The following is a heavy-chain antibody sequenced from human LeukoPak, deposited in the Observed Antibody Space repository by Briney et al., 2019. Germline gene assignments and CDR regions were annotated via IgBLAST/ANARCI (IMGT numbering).Heavy chain of an antibody. D-gene: IGHD2-8*01. CDR1: GGAFSGYY. Sequence: PSETLSLTCAVYGGAFSGYYWSWIRQPPGKGLECIGEINHRGSTNYKPSLKSPVPIAVDTSKNQFSLKLSSVPAADTAVYYCARLARGVHYYYSYYMDVWGKGTTVTISS. CDR3: ARLARGVHYYYSYYMDV. CDR2: INHRGST. V-gene: IGHV4-34*01. J-gene: IGHJ6*03.